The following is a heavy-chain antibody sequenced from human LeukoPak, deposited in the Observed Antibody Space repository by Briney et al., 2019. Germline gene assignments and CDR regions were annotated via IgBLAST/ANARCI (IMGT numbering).Heavy chain of an antibody. CDR1: GYTFITYY. V-gene: IGHV1-46*01. J-gene: IGHJ4*02. CDR3: ARSRLLLDY. D-gene: IGHD2-21*02. CDR2: ISPSGGST. Sequence: ASVKVSRKASGYTFITYYIHWVRQAPGQGLEWMGIISPSGGSTTYAQKFQGRVTMTGDTSTSTVYMELSSLRSEDTAVYYCARSRLLLDYWGQGTLVTVSS.